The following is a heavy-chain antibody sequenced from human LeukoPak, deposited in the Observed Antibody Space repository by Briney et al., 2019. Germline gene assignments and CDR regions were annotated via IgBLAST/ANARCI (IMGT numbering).Heavy chain of an antibody. J-gene: IGHJ3*02. CDR1: GGTFSSYA. Sequence: SVKVSCKASGGTFSSYAISWVRQAPGQGLEWMGGIIPIFGTANYAQKFQGRVTITADKSTSTAYMELSSLRSEDTAVYYCARGDYYDSSGYPDPDAFDIWGQGTMVTVSS. CDR3: ARGDYYDSSGYPDPDAFDI. V-gene: IGHV1-69*06. CDR2: IIPIFGTA. D-gene: IGHD3-22*01.